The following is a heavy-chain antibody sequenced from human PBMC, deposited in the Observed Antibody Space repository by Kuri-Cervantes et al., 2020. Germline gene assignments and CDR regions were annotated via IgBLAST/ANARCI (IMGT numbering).Heavy chain of an antibody. CDR2: ISGSGGST. CDR3: AKGQIGQRLVLDY. J-gene: IGHJ4*02. Sequence: GGSLRLSCAASGFTFSSYAMSWVRQAPGKGLEWVPAISGSGGSTYYADSVKGRFTISRDNSKNTVYLQMNSLRAEDTAVYYCAKGQIGQRLVLDYWGQGTLVTVSS. V-gene: IGHV3-23*01. CDR1: GFTFSSYA. D-gene: IGHD6-13*01.